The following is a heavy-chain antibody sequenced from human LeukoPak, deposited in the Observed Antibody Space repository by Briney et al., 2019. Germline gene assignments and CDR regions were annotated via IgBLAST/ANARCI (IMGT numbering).Heavy chain of an antibody. Sequence: GGSLRLSCAASGFTFSSYSMNWVRQAPGKGLEWVSSISSSSSYIYYADSVKGRFTISRDNAKNSLYLQMNSLRAEDTAVYYCASTGIAAAGRGYFDYWAREPWSPSPQ. D-gene: IGHD6-13*01. J-gene: IGHJ4*02. V-gene: IGHV3-21*01. CDR3: ASTGIAAAGRGYFDY. CDR2: ISSSSSYI. CDR1: GFTFSSYS.